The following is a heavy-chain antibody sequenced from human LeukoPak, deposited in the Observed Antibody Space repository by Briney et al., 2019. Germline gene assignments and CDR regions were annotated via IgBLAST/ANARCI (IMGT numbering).Heavy chain of an antibody. Sequence: GASMKISCKGSGYSFTSYWIGWVRQMPGKGLEWMGIIYPGDSDTRYSPSFQGQVTISADKSISTAYLQWSSLKASDTAMYYCARQVGYCSSTSCLGNWFDPWGQGTLVTVSS. CDR2: IYPGDSDT. J-gene: IGHJ5*02. V-gene: IGHV5-51*01. CDR1: GYSFTSYW. D-gene: IGHD2-2*01. CDR3: ARQVGYCSSTSCLGNWFDP.